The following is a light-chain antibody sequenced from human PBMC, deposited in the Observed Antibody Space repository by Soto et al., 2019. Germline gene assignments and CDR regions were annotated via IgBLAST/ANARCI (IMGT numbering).Light chain of an antibody. CDR3: QQFNNYPPFT. CDR2: DAS. Sequence: AIPLTQSPSSLSASVGDSVTIICRASQGINSALAWYQQKPGKAPNLLIYDASTLERGVPSRFSGSGSGTEFTLTISSLQPEDFATYYCQQFNNYPPFTFGPGTTVDIK. V-gene: IGKV1D-13*01. J-gene: IGKJ3*01. CDR1: QGINSA.